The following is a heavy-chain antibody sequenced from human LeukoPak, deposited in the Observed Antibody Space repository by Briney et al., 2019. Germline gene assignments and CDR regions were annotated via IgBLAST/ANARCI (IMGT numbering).Heavy chain of an antibody. CDR1: GYSFTSYW. CDR3: ARHQQQWLVHDAFDI. Sequence: PGESLKISCKGSGYSFTSYWIGWVRQMPGKGLEWMGIIYPGDSDTRYSPSFQGQVTISADKSISTAYLQWSSLKASDTAMYYCARHQQQWLVHDAFDIWGQGTMVTVSS. V-gene: IGHV5-51*01. D-gene: IGHD6-19*01. J-gene: IGHJ3*02. CDR2: IYPGDSDT.